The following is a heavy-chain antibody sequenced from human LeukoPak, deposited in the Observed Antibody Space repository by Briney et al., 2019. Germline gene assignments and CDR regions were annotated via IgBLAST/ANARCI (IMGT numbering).Heavy chain of an antibody. J-gene: IGHJ4*02. D-gene: IGHD1-26*01. CDR2: ISRSSSAI. CDR3: ARDSGTYSTQY. CDR1: GLTFSSYS. V-gene: IGHV3-48*02. Sequence: GGSLRLSCAASGLTFSSYSMHCVRQAPGKGLVWVSYISRSSSAIYYADSVKGRFTISRDDGKNSLYLQMNSLRDGDTAVYFCARDSGTYSTQYWGQGTLVTVSS.